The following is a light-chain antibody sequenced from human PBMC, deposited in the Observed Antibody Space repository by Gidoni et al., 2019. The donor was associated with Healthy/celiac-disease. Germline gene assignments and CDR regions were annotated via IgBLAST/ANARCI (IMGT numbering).Light chain of an antibody. J-gene: IGKJ1*01. CDR2: GAS. CDR3: QQYGSSSLT. V-gene: IGKV3-20*01. Sequence: EIVLTPSPGTLSLSPGERATLSCRASQSVSSSYLAWYQQKPGQAPKLLIYGASSRATGLPDRFSGSGSGTDFTLTISRLEPEDFAVYYCQQYGSSSLTFGQGTKVEIK. CDR1: QSVSSSY.